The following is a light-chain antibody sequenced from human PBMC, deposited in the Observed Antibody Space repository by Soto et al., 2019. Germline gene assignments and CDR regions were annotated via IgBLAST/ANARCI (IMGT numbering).Light chain of an antibody. J-gene: IGLJ3*02. CDR2: GVS. CDR1: NSDVGGYNY. Sequence: QSVLTQPRSVSGSPGQSVTISCTGTNSDVGGYNYVSWYQQYPGKAPKLMISGVSERPSGVPDRFSGSKSGNTASLTISGLQAEDEAEYYCCSYVDTDTLVFGGGTKVTVL. CDR3: CSYVDTDTLV. V-gene: IGLV2-11*01.